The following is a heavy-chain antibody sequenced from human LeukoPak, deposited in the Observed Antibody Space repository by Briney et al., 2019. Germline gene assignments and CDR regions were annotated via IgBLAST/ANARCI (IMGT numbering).Heavy chain of an antibody. CDR1: GGSISRGGYS. CDR3: ARAPEQQLVPNDY. Sequence: SETLSLTCTVSGGSISRGGYSWAWIRQPPGKGLEWIGSMYYSGSTYYKPSLKSRVTISVDTSKNQFSLKLSSVTAADTAVYYCARAPEQQLVPNDYWGQGTLVTVSS. CDR2: MYYSGST. J-gene: IGHJ4*02. V-gene: IGHV4-39*07. D-gene: IGHD6-13*01.